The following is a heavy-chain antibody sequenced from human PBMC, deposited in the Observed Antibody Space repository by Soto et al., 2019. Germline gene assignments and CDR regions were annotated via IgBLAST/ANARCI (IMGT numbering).Heavy chain of an antibody. Sequence: EVQLVESGGGLVQPGGSLRLSCAASGFTVSSNYMSWVRQAPGKGLEWVSVIYSGGSTYYADSVKGRFTISRDNSKNTLYLQMNSLRAEDTAVYYCSRGLYGGWHHFDSWGQGTLVTVSS. CDR2: IYSGGST. D-gene: IGHD3-10*01. V-gene: IGHV3-66*01. CDR1: GFTVSSNY. J-gene: IGHJ4*02. CDR3: SRGLYGGWHHFDS.